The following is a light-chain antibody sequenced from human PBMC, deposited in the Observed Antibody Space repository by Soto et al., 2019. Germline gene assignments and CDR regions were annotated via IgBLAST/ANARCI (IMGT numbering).Light chain of an antibody. J-gene: IGLJ2*01. CDR3: QAWDSSTVV. CDR1: KLGDKY. CDR2: QNN. V-gene: IGLV3-1*01. Sequence: SYELTQPPSVSVSPGQTASITCSGDKLGDKYACWYQQKPGQSPVLVIYQNNKRPSGIPERFSGSNFGNTATLTISGTQAMDEADYYCQAWDSSTVVFGGGTKLPVL.